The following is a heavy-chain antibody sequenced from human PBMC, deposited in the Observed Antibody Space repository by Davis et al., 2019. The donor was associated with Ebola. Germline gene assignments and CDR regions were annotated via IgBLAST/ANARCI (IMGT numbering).Heavy chain of an antibody. CDR1: GFTFDDYA. V-gene: IGHV3-9*01. CDR3: AKDGGSGAYSGPYYFDY. D-gene: IGHD2-21*01. CDR2: ISWNSGVI. Sequence: SLKISCAASGFTFDDYAMHWVRQAPGKGLEWVSGISWNSGVIDYADSVKGRFTISRGNAKNSLYLQMNSLRAEDTALYYCAKDGGSGAYSGPYYFDYWGQGTLVTVSS. J-gene: IGHJ4*02.